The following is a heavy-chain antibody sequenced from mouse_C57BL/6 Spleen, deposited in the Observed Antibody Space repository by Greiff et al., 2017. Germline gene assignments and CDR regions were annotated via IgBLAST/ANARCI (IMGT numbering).Heavy chain of an antibody. CDR1: GFTFSSYA. CDR2: ISDGGSYT. J-gene: IGHJ3*01. Sequence: EVQLVESGGGLVKPGGSLKLSCAASGFTFSSYAMSWVRQTPEKRLEWVATISDGGSYTYYPDNVKGRFTISRDNAKNNLYLQMSHLKSEDTAMYYCARDGYDYDPWFAYWGQGTLGTVSA. CDR3: ARDGYDYDPWFAY. V-gene: IGHV5-4*01. D-gene: IGHD2-4*01.